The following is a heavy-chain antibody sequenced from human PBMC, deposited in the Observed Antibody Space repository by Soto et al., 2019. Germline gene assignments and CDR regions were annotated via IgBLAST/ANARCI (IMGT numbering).Heavy chain of an antibody. D-gene: IGHD2-2*01. CDR1: GFPFSNSW. CDR3: VKVLARGVGVPRFYFDS. CDR2: INADGTST. Sequence: GGSLRLSYAASGFPFSNSWMHWVRQVSGKGLEWVSRINADGTSTSYADSVKGRFTISRDNAKNTLYLHVNSLRAEDTAVYYCVKVLARGVGVPRFYFDSWGQGALVTVSS. J-gene: IGHJ4*02. V-gene: IGHV3-74*01.